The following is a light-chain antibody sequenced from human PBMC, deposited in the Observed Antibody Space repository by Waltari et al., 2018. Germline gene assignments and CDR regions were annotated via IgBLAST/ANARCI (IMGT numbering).Light chain of an antibody. V-gene: IGKV4-1*01. CDR2: WAS. CDR1: QSVLYSSNKKKY. J-gene: IGKJ1*01. CDR3: QQYYSTPWT. Sequence: DIVMTQSPDSLAVSLGERATINCKSGQSVLYSSNKKKYLAWYQQKAGQPPKLLIYWASTRESGVPDRFTGSGSGTDFTLTISSLQAEDVAVYSCQQYYSTPWTFGQGTKVEIK.